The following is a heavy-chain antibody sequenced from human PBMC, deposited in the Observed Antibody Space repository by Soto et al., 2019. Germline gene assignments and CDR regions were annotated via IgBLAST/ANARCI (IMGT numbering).Heavy chain of an antibody. V-gene: IGHV3-23*01. CDR3: AKEYYDSSGSNCDY. D-gene: IGHD3-22*01. J-gene: IGHJ4*02. Sequence: GGSLRLSCSASGFTFSSYAMSWVRQAPGKGLEWVSAISGSGGSTYYADSVKGRFTISRDNSKNTLYLQMNSLRAEDTAVYYCAKEYYDSSGSNCDYWGQGTLVTVSS. CDR1: GFTFSSYA. CDR2: ISGSGGST.